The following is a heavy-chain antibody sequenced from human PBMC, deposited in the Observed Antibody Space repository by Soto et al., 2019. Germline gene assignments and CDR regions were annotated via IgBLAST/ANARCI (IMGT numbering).Heavy chain of an antibody. J-gene: IGHJ4*02. D-gene: IGHD2-15*01. CDR2: ISGYNGNT. CDR1: GYTFSSHG. V-gene: IGHV1-18*04. CDR3: ASWAGHVSEFGGPFDY. Sequence: ASVKVSCKASGYTFSSHGVSWVRRAPGQGLEWMGWISGYNGNTNYPQKLQGRVTMTTDTSTNTAYMELRSLRSDDTAVYYCASWAGHVSEFGGPFDYWGQGTMVTVSS.